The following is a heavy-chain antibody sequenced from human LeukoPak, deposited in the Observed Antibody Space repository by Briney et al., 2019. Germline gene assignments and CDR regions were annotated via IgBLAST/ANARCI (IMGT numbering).Heavy chain of an antibody. Sequence: GRSLRLSCTASGCTFGDYAMSWVRQAPGKGLEWVGFIRCKAYGGTTEYAASVKGRFTISRDDSKSIAYLQMNSLKTEDTAVYYCTRVVLLWRRGYFDYWGQGTLVTVSS. CDR1: GCTFGDYA. V-gene: IGHV3-49*04. J-gene: IGHJ4*02. CDR3: TRVVLLWRRGYFDY. CDR2: IRCKAYGGTT. D-gene: IGHD2-2*01.